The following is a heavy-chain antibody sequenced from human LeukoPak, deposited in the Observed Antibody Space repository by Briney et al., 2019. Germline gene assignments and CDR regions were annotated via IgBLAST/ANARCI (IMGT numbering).Heavy chain of an antibody. CDR2: ISSRSRTI. Sequence: GGSLRLSCAASGLTFSSYSMNWVRQAPAKGLEWVSYISSRSRTIYYADSVKGRFTISRDNAKNSLYLQINSLRAEDTAVYFCARDRCRSGGSCYSDYWGQGTLVTVSS. CDR1: GLTFSSYS. J-gene: IGHJ4*02. CDR3: ARDRCRSGGSCYSDY. V-gene: IGHV3-48*01. D-gene: IGHD2-15*01.